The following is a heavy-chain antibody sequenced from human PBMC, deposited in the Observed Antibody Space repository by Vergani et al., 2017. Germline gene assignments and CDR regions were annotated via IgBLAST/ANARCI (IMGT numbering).Heavy chain of an antibody. Sequence: EVRLLESGGKLVQPGGSLRLSCAASGFTFSSYAMSWVRQVPGKGLEWVSAITGSGSNTYYADSVKGRFTISRDNSKNTLYLQMNSLRAEDTAVYYCAKGGSGWYGSQIDYWGQGTLVTVSS. V-gene: IGHV3-23*01. CDR2: ITGSGSNT. CDR1: GFTFSSYA. CDR3: AKGGSGWYGSQIDY. D-gene: IGHD6-19*01. J-gene: IGHJ4*02.